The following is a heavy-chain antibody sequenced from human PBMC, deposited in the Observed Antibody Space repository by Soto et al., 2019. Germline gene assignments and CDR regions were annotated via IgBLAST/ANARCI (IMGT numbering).Heavy chain of an antibody. Sequence: PSETLSITCTVSVGSISSGGYYWSWILQHPGKGLEWIGYIYYSGSTYYNPSLKSRVTISVDTSKNQFSLKLSSVTAADTAVYYCASFDRGYSKGGAYYFDYWGQGALVTVSS. D-gene: IGHD5-18*01. CDR3: ASFDRGYSKGGAYYFDY. CDR2: IYYSGST. CDR1: VGSISSGGYY. J-gene: IGHJ4*02. V-gene: IGHV4-31*03.